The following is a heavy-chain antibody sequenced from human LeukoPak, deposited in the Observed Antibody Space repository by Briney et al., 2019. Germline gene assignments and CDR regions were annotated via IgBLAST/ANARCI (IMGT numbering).Heavy chain of an antibody. V-gene: IGHV4-59*02. CDR2: LYHTGIT. Sequence: SETLSLTCNVSGGPVTSHYWNWIRRPPGKGLEWIGYLYHTGITKYNPSLKSRVSMSVDTSKNQFFLKVNSVTAADTAVYHCVRSVDYFDNTGPHMMFDYWGQGSLVTVSS. D-gene: IGHD3-22*01. CDR1: GGPVTSHY. J-gene: IGHJ4*02. CDR3: VRSVDYFDNTGPHMMFDY.